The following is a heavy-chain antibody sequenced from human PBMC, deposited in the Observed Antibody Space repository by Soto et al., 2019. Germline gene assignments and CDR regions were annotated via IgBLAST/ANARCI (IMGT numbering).Heavy chain of an antibody. CDR3: AREDFWSGRKAYYYYGMDV. CDR1: GGSFSGYY. CDR2: INHSGST. J-gene: IGHJ6*02. Sequence: SETLSLTCAVYGGSFSGYYWSWIRQPPGKGLEWIGEINHSGSTNYNPSLKSRVTISVDTSKNQSSLKLSSVTAADTAVYYCAREDFWSGRKAYYYYGMDVWGQGTTVTVSS. D-gene: IGHD3-3*01. V-gene: IGHV4-34*01.